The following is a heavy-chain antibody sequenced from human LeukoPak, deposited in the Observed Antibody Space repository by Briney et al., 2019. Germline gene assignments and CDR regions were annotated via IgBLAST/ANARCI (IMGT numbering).Heavy chain of an antibody. V-gene: IGHV3-48*04. Sequence: GGSLRLSCAASGFTFSSSAMNWVRQAPGKGLEWVSYISSSGSTIYYADSVKGRFTISRDNAKNSLYLQMNSLRAEDTAVYYCARVPYSSSWYGLGYYYMDVWGKGTTVTISS. J-gene: IGHJ6*03. CDR1: GFTFSSSA. CDR2: ISSSGSTI. CDR3: ARVPYSSSWYGLGYYYMDV. D-gene: IGHD6-13*01.